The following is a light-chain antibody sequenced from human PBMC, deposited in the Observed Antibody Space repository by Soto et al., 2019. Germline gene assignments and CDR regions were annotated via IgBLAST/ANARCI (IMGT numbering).Light chain of an antibody. CDR1: QGVYSY. J-gene: IGKJ4*01. Sequence: DIQLSQSPSFLSPSVGDRVTILCRASQGVYSYLAWDQQQPGRAPSLLIYAAYTLPIGVPSRFSGSGSGTEFTLTIRSLQPEDFATYYCHQVNSYPHTFGGGTKVNI. CDR2: AAY. CDR3: HQVNSYPHT. V-gene: IGKV1-9*01.